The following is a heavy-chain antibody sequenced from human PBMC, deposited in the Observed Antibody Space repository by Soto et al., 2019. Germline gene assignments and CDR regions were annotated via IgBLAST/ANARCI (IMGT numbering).Heavy chain of an antibody. Sequence: ASVKVSCKASGYTFTNYHIHWVRQAPGQGLEWMAWISGYNGDTHYAQKLQDRVTLTTDTSTNTVYMELRSLGSDDTAVYYCARPRLDCGITSCYKYWGEGTLVPVPS. CDR3: ARPRLDCGITSCYKY. CDR1: GYTFTNYH. D-gene: IGHD2-2*02. J-gene: IGHJ4*02. CDR2: ISGYNGDT. V-gene: IGHV1-18*04.